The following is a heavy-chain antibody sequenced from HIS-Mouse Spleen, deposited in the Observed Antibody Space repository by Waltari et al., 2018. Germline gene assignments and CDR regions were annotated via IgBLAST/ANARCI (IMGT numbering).Heavy chain of an antibody. CDR2: IYYSGST. CDR3: ARATIGEYSPGAFDI. J-gene: IGHJ3*02. V-gene: IGHV4-39*07. D-gene: IGHD3-16*01. CDR1: GGSISSSSYY. Sequence: QLQLQESGPGLVKPSETLSLTCTVSGGSISSSSYYWVWIRQPPGKGLEWIGSIYYSGSTYYNPSLKSRVTISVDTSKNQFSLKLSSVTAADTAVYYCARATIGEYSPGAFDIWGQGTMVTVSS.